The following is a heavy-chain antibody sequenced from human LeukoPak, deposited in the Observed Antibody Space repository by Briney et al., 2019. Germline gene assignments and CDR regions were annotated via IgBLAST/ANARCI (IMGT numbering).Heavy chain of an antibody. CDR2: VYYSGYT. D-gene: IGHD3-22*01. Sequence: SETLSLTCSVSGDSISSSSYYWGWIRQPPGKGLEWIGSVYYSGYTYYNPSLKSRVTISIDTSKNQFYLKLSSLTAADTAVYFCARRDDSSGYHKIFDYWGPGTLVTVSS. CDR3: ARRDDSSGYHKIFDY. V-gene: IGHV4-39*01. J-gene: IGHJ4*02. CDR1: GDSISSSSYY.